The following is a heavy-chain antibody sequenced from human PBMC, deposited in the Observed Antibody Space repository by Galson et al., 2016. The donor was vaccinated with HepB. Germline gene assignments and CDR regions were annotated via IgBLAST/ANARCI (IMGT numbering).Heavy chain of an antibody. V-gene: IGHV3-49*03. CDR3: TREQVDYYGSGSYNYFDY. Sequence: SLRLSCAASGFTFGDYAMSWFRQAPGKGLEWVGFIRSKAYGGTTEYAASVKDRFIISRDDSKSIASLQMNSLKTEDTAVYYCTREQVDYYGSGSYNYFDYWGQGTLVTVSS. CDR2: IRSKAYGGTT. CDR1: GFTFGDYA. D-gene: IGHD3-10*01. J-gene: IGHJ4*02.